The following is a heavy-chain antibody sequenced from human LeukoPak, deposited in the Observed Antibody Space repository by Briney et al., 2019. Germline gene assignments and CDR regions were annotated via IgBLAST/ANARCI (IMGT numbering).Heavy chain of an antibody. Sequence: SETLSLTCTVSNYSISSNYYWGWIPQRPGKGLEWIGSIYYSGSTYYNPSLKSRVTISVDTSKNQFSLKLSSVTAADTAVYYCARPYSSGEDWFDPWGQGTLVTVSS. D-gene: IGHD6-19*01. CDR1: NYSISSNYY. CDR2: IYYSGST. V-gene: IGHV4-39*01. J-gene: IGHJ5*02. CDR3: ARPYSSGEDWFDP.